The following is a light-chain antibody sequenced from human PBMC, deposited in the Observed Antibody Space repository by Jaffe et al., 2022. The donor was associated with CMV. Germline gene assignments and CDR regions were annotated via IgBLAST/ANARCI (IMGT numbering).Light chain of an antibody. Sequence: DIQMTQSPSYVSASVGDRVTITCRASQDIGNWLAWYQQRPGKAPKLLIYAASTLQGGVPSRFSGSGSGTDFTLSITSLQSEDFATYYCQQANVFPSFGPGTKVDVK. J-gene: IGKJ3*01. V-gene: IGKV1-12*02. CDR1: QDIGNW. CDR3: QQANVFPS. CDR2: AAS.